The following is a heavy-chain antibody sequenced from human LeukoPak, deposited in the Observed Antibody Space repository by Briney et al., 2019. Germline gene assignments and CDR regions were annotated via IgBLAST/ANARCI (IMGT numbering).Heavy chain of an antibody. CDR3: ASITRGGITMVRGAPGDI. CDR1: GGSISSSSYY. D-gene: IGHD3-10*01. V-gene: IGHV4-39*07. CDR2: IYYSGST. Sequence: SETLSLTCTVSGGSISSSSYYWGWIRQPPGKGLEWIGSIYYSGSTYYNPSLKSRVTISVDTSKNQFSLKLSSVTAADTAVYYCASITRGGITMVRGAPGDIWGQGTMVTVSS. J-gene: IGHJ3*02.